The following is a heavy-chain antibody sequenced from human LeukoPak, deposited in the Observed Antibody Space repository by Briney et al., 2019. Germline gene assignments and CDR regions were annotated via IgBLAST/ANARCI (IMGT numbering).Heavy chain of an antibody. V-gene: IGHV3-33*01. CDR1: GISFNDYG. CDR2: IWYDGSNK. J-gene: IGHJ6*02. Sequence: GRSLTLSCKASGISFNDYGMHWVRQAPGKGLEWVAVIWYDGSNKYYADSVKGRFTISRDNSKNTLYLQMNSLRAEDTAVYYCARDYSSSAYGMDVWGQGTTVTVSS. D-gene: IGHD6-6*01. CDR3: ARDYSSSAYGMDV.